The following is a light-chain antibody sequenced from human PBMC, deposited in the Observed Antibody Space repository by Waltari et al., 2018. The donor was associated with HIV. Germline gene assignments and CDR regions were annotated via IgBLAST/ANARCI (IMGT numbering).Light chain of an antibody. V-gene: IGLV1-40*01. CDR3: QSYDSSLSGVV. CDR2: ANV. CDR1: FSNVGAGSA. Sequence: QSVLTQPPSLSGAPGLSVTISCTGNFSNVGAGSAVHWYQHLPGTAPRLLIYANVNRPSGVPDRFFGSKSGSSASLGISRLQAEDEADYYCQSYDSSLSGVVFGGGTRLTVL. J-gene: IGLJ2*01.